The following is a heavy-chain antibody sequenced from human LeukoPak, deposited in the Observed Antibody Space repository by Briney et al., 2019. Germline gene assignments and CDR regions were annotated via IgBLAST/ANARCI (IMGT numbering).Heavy chain of an antibody. J-gene: IGHJ4*02. V-gene: IGHV4-39*01. Sequence: PSETLSLTCSVSGGSISRSRCYWGWSRQPPGKGLEWIGSIYYKGDTYYNPSLKSRLTISVDTSKNQFSLKLTSVTAADTAVYYCAIVGCSGSDYFTDYWGQGTLVPVSS. D-gene: IGHD5-12*01. CDR2: IYYKGDT. CDR1: GGSISRSRCY. CDR3: AIVGCSGSDYFTDY.